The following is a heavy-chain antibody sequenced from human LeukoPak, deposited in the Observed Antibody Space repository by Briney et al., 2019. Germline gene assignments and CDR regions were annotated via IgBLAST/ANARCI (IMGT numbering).Heavy chain of an antibody. J-gene: IGHJ5*02. Sequence: GGSLRLSCTASGFTFSGYGMSWVRQAPGKGLEWVSSISSSGGSTYYADSVKGRFTISRDNSKNTLYLQMNSLRAEDTAVYYCARDRSGYDSGWFDPWGQGTLVTVSS. D-gene: IGHD5-12*01. CDR3: ARDRSGYDSGWFDP. V-gene: IGHV3-23*01. CDR1: GFTFSGYG. CDR2: ISSSGGST.